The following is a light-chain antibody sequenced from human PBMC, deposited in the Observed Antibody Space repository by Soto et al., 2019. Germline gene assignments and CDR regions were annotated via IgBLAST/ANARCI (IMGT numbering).Light chain of an antibody. Sequence: DIQMTQSPSSVSASVGDRVTITCRASQGLGVWLGWYQQKPGKAPQLLIFVASGLQTGVPSRFSGSGSGTDFNLTISSLQPEDFATYYCQQAYSFPLTFGGGTKVDIK. CDR1: QGLGVW. CDR3: QQAYSFPLT. V-gene: IGKV1-12*01. J-gene: IGKJ4*01. CDR2: VAS.